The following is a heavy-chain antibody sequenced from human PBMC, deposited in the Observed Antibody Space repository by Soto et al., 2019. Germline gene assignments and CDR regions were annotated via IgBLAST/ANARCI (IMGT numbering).Heavy chain of an antibody. Sequence: EVQLVESGGGLVQPGGSLRLSCAASGFTFTNYWMHWVRQAPGKGLVWVSRVDNDGSSATDAAGVKGRFTISRDDAKNTLYLQVKSLRAEDTAVYYCARATPHNCSDPWGQGTLVTVSS. V-gene: IGHV3-74*01. J-gene: IGHJ5*02. CDR2: VDNDGSSA. CDR1: GFTFTNYW. CDR3: ARATPHNCSDP. D-gene: IGHD4-17*01.